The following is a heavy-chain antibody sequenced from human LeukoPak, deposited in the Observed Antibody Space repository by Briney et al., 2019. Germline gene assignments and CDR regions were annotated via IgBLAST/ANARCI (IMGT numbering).Heavy chain of an antibody. D-gene: IGHD3-10*01. CDR2: ITSDGSST. J-gene: IGHJ4*02. CDR3: ARGARGSGTASDY. CDR1: GFAFSSYW. V-gene: IGHV3-74*01. Sequence: PGGSLRLSCAASGFAFSSYWMHWVRQAPGKGLRCVSRITSDGSSTNYADSVKGRFTISRDDAKNTLHLQMNSLRAEDTAVYYCARGARGSGTASDYWGQATLVTVSS.